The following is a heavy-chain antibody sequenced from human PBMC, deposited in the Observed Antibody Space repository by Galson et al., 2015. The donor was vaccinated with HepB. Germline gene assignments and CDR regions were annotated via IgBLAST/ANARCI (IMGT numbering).Heavy chain of an antibody. D-gene: IGHD3-3*01. J-gene: IGHJ4*02. CDR1: GFTFSSYP. Sequence: SLRLSCAASGFTFSSYPMDWVRQAPGKGLEWVAVISHDGVNKYYADSVKGRFTISRDNSKKTLHLQMNSLRAEDTAVYYCARAGDDFWSGYFDYWGQGTLVTVSS. CDR3: ARAGDDFWSGYFDY. CDR2: ISHDGVNK. V-gene: IGHV3-30-3*01.